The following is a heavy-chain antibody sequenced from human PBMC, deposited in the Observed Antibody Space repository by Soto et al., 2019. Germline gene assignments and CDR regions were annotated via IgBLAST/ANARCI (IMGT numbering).Heavy chain of an antibody. CDR1: GDSVSSNSAA. V-gene: IGHV6-1*01. CDR3: ARVYYYDSSGYYRNYFDY. Sequence: SQTLSLTCAISGDSVSSNSAAWNWIRQSPSRGLEWLGRTYYRSKWYNDYAVSVKSRITINPDTSKNRFSLQLNSVTPEDTAVYYCARVYYYDSSGYYRNYFDYWGQGTLVTVSS. J-gene: IGHJ4*02. CDR2: TYYRSKWYN. D-gene: IGHD3-22*01.